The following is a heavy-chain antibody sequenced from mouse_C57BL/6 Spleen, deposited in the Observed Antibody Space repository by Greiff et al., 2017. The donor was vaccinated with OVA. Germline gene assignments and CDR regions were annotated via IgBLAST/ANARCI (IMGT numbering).Heavy chain of an antibody. J-gene: IGHJ2*01. Sequence: VQLQQSGPVLVKPGASVKMSCKASGYTFTDYYMNWVKQSHGKSLEWIGVINPYNGGTSYNQKFKGKATLTVDKSSSTAYKERNSLTSEDSAVYYCAREGGNYVGYCDYWGQGTTLTVSS. CDR3: AREGGNYVGYCDY. CDR1: GYTFTDYY. V-gene: IGHV1-19*01. D-gene: IGHD2-1*01. CDR2: INPYNGGT.